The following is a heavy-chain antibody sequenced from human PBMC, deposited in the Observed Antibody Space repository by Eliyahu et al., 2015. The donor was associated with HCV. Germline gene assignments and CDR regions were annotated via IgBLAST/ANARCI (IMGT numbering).Heavy chain of an antibody. D-gene: IGHD3-22*01. CDR2: IHYRGGV. CDR1: GGSISGYY. V-gene: IGHV4-59*01. CDR3: ARGDYDSTYNFDN. Sequence: QVQLQESGPGLVKPSETLSLTCTVSGGSISGYYWSWIRQTPGKELEWIGYIHYRGGVNYNPSLESRVTISVDTSKNQFSLKLSSVTAADTAVYYCARGDYDSTYNFDNWGQGTLVTVSS. J-gene: IGHJ4*02.